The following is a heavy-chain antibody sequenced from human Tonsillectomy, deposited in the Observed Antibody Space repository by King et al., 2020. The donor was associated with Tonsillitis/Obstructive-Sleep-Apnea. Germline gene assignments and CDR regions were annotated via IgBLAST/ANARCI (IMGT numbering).Heavy chain of an antibody. Sequence: QLVQSGAEVKKPGASVKVSCKASGYTFTGYYMHWVRQAPGQGLEWMGWINPNSGGTNYAQKFQGRVTMTRDTSISTAYMELSRLRSDDTAVYYCAREDKKYQLLYLTNPYNWFDPWGQGTLVTVSS. CDR1: GYTFTGYY. J-gene: IGHJ5*02. V-gene: IGHV1-2*02. CDR3: AREDKKYQLLYLTNPYNWFDP. CDR2: INPNSGGT. D-gene: IGHD2-2*02.